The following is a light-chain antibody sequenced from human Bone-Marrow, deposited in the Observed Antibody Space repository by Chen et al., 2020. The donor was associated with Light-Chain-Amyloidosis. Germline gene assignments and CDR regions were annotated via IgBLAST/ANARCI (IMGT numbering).Light chain of an antibody. V-gene: IGLV1-40*01. CDR1: SSNIGAGYD. CDR2: GNS. J-gene: IGLJ2*01. Sequence: QSVLTQPRTVSGAPGQRVTISCTGSSSNIGAGYDVHWYQQLPGTAPKLLIYGNSNRPSGVPDRFSGSKSGTSASLAITGLQAEDEAEYYCQSYDSSLSGVVFGGGTKLTVL. CDR3: QSYDSSLSGVV.